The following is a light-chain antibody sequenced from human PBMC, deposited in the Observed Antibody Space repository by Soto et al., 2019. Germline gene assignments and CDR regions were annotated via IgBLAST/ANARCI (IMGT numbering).Light chain of an antibody. CDR1: QSVTSTY. J-gene: IGKJ4*01. Sequence: EIVLTQSPGTLSLSPGERATLSCRASQSVTSTYLAWYQQKPGQAPRLLIYGASNRAAGIPDRFTGSGSGTDFTLTISGLEPEDFAVYYCQQYGGSPLTFGGGTKVEIK. CDR2: GAS. CDR3: QQYGGSPLT. V-gene: IGKV3-20*01.